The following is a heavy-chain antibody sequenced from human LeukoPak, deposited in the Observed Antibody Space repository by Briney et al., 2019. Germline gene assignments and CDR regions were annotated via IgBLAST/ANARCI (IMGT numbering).Heavy chain of an antibody. J-gene: IGHJ4*02. Sequence: GASVKVSCKASGYTFTSYGITWVRQGPGQGLEWMGWISAYNGKTNYAQKFQGRVTMTTDTSTSTAYMELRSLRSDDTAVYYCARDLSWGVIVGAASYFDYWGQGTLVTVSS. CDR1: GYTFTSYG. CDR3: ARDLSWGVIVGAASYFDY. V-gene: IGHV1-18*01. D-gene: IGHD1-26*01. CDR2: ISAYNGKT.